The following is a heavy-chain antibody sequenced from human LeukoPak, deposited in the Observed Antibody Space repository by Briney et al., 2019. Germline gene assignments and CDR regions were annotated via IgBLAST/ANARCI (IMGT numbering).Heavy chain of an antibody. D-gene: IGHD3-22*01. V-gene: IGHV4-34*01. CDR2: INHSGST. CDR1: GGSFSGYY. Sequence: SETLSLTCAVYGGSFSGYYWSWIRQPPGKGLEWIGEINHSGSTNYNPSLKSRVTISVDTSKNQFSLKLSSVTAADTAVYYCARMIVVVITGWFDPWGQGALVTVSS. J-gene: IGHJ5*02. CDR3: ARMIVVVITGWFDP.